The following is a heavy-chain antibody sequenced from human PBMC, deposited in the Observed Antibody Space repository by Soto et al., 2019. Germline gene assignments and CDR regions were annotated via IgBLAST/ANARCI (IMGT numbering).Heavy chain of an antibody. CDR2: IIPILGIA. J-gene: IGHJ4*02. Sequence: GASLKVSCKSSGGTFSTYSISWVRQAPGQGLEWMGRIIPILGIANYAQKFQGRVTITADKSTSTAYMELSSLRSEDTAVYYCARSSRTIFGVVVDYWGQGTLVTVSS. CDR1: GGTFSTYS. CDR3: ARSSRTIFGVVVDY. D-gene: IGHD3-3*01. V-gene: IGHV1-69*02.